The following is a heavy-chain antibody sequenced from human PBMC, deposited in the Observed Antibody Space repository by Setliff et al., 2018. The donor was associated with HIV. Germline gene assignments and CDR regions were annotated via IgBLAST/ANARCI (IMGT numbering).Heavy chain of an antibody. CDR1: GFTFRSYW. CDR3: ARAYYSSGSDDY. Sequence: GGSLRLSCAASGFTFRSYWMHWVRQVPGRGLVWVSRIDEYGTITDYADSVKGRFTISRDNAKNALFLQMNNLRAEDSAIYYCARAYYSSGSDDYWGQGTLVTVSS. D-gene: IGHD6-19*01. V-gene: IGHV3-74*01. CDR2: IDEYGTIT. J-gene: IGHJ4*02.